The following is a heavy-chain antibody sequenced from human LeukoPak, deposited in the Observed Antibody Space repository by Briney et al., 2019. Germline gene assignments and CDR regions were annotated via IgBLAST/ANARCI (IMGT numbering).Heavy chain of an antibody. CDR2: VGGSGDRT. D-gene: IGHD5-12*01. CDR3: ARSRYSGYDRDFYYGMDV. CDR1: GFTFSTYA. Sequence: GGSLRLSCATSGFTFSTYALSLVRQAPGKGLELVSGVGGSGDRTYYADSVKGRFTISRDNSKNTLFLHMDSLRAEDTAVYYCARSRYSGYDRDFYYGMDVWGQGTTVTVSS. V-gene: IGHV3-23*01. J-gene: IGHJ6*02.